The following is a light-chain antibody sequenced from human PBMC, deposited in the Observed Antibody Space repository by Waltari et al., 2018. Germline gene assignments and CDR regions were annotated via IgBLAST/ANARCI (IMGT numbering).Light chain of an antibody. Sequence: QSALTQPASVSGSPGQSITISCTGTSRDVGGYNYVPWYQQHPGKSPQLMIYEVSNRPSGVSNRFSGSKSGNTASLTISGLQAEDEADYYCSSYTSSSTVVFGGWTKLTVL. CDR2: EVS. V-gene: IGLV2-14*01. CDR1: SRDVGGYNY. CDR3: SSYTSSSTVV. J-gene: IGLJ2*01.